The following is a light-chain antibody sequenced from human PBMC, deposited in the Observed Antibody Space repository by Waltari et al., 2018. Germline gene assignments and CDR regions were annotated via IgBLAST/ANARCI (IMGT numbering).Light chain of an antibody. CDR2: AAS. CDR3: QNYNSAPRT. Sequence: DIQMTQSPSSLSASVGDRVLITCRASQGIRNYLAWYQQKPRKVPKLMIYAASTLQSGVPPRFGGSGSGTDFTLTISSLQPEDVATYYCQNYNSAPRTFGQGTKVEIK. J-gene: IGKJ1*01. CDR1: QGIRNY. V-gene: IGKV1-27*01.